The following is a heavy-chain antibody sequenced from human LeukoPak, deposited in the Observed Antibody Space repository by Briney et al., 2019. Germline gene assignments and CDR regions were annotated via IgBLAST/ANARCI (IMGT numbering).Heavy chain of an antibody. CDR2: IYTSGST. CDR3: ARVFYYGSGSYEYYYYMDV. CDR1: GGSIVSHY. Sequence: SETLSLTCTVSGGSIVSHYWNWIRQPAGRGLEWIGRIYTSGSTNYNPSLKSRVTMSVDTSKNQFSLKLSSVTAADTAVYYCARVFYYGSGSYEYYYYMDVWGKGTTVTVFS. V-gene: IGHV4-4*07. J-gene: IGHJ6*03. D-gene: IGHD3-10*01.